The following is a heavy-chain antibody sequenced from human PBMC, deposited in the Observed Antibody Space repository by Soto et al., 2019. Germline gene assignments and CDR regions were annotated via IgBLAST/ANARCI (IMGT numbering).Heavy chain of an antibody. CDR2: ISGSGGST. CDR1: GFTFSSYA. V-gene: IGHV3-23*01. D-gene: IGHD6-6*01. Sequence: GGSLRLSCAASGFTFSSYAMSWVRQAPGKGLEWVSAISGSGGSTYYADSVKGRFPISRANSKNTLYLQMNSLRAEDTAVYYCAKDLKGGSSSSLGMDVWGQGTTVTVSS. CDR3: AKDLKGGSSSSLGMDV. J-gene: IGHJ6*02.